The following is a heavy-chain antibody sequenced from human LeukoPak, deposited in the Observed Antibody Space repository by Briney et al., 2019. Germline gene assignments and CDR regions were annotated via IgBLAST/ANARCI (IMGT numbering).Heavy chain of an antibody. CDR1: GGTFSSYA. Sequence: SVKVSCKASGGTFSSYAISWVRQAPGQGLEWMGGIIPIFSTANYAQKFQGRVTITADESTSTAYMELSSLRSEDTAVYYCARSFFAAAAGSFDYWGQGTLVTVSS. CDR2: IIPIFSTA. D-gene: IGHD6-13*01. J-gene: IGHJ4*02. CDR3: ARSFFAAAAGSFDY. V-gene: IGHV1-69*01.